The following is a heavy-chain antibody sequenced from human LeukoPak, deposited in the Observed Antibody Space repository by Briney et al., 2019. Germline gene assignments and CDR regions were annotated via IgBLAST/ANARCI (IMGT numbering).Heavy chain of an antibody. Sequence: GRSLRLSCAASGFTFSSYAMHWVRQAPGKGLEWVAVISYDGSNKYYADSAKGRFTISRDNSKNTLYLQMNSLRAEDTAVYYCARCHHCSGPFYYYYGMDVWGQGTTVTVSS. D-gene: IGHD2-15*01. V-gene: IGHV3-30-3*01. J-gene: IGHJ6*02. CDR2: ISYDGSNK. CDR3: ARCHHCSGPFYYYYGMDV. CDR1: GFTFSSYA.